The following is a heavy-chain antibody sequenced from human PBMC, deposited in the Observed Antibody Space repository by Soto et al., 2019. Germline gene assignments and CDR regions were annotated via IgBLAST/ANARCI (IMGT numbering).Heavy chain of an antibody. Sequence: QITLKESGPTLVKPTQTLTLTCTFSGFSLSTSGVGVGWIRQPPGKALEWLALIYWDDDKRYSPSLKSRLTTTKDTSKNQVVLTMTNMDPVDTATYYCAHRPNPRYGSGRSNWFDPWGQGTLVTVSS. D-gene: IGHD3-10*01. V-gene: IGHV2-5*02. CDR3: AHRPNPRYGSGRSNWFDP. CDR1: GFSLSTSGVG. CDR2: IYWDDDK. J-gene: IGHJ5*02.